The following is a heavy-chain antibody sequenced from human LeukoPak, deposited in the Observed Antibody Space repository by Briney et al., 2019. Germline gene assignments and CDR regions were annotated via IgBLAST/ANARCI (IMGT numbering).Heavy chain of an antibody. Sequence: GASVKVSCKASGGTFSSYAISWVRQAPGQGLEWMGGIIPIFGTANYAQKFQGRVTITTDESTSTAYMELSSLRSEDTAVDYCARGYDSSGYRFDWFDPWGQGTLVTVSS. D-gene: IGHD3-22*01. CDR2: IIPIFGTA. CDR1: GGTFSSYA. J-gene: IGHJ5*02. CDR3: ARGYDSSGYRFDWFDP. V-gene: IGHV1-69*05.